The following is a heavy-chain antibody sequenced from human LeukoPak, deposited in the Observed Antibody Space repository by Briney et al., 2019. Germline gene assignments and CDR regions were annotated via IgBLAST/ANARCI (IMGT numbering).Heavy chain of an antibody. J-gene: IGHJ4*02. V-gene: IGHV3-53*01. CDR3: AKERSSLFDY. CDR1: GFTVNSNY. CDR2: IYSGGST. D-gene: IGHD6-13*01. Sequence: PGGSLRLSCAASGFTVNSNYMNWVRQAPGKGLEWVSVIYSGGSTYYADSLKGRFTISRDNSKNTLYLQMNSLRADDTAVYYCAKERSSLFDYWGQGILVTVSS.